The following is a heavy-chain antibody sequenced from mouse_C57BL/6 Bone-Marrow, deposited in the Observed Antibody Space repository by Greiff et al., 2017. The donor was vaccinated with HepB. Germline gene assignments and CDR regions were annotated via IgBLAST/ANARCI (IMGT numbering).Heavy chain of an antibody. CDR1: GYTFTSYT. J-gene: IGHJ4*01. Sequence: VMLVESGAELARPGASVKMSCKASGYTFTSYTMHWVKQRPGQGLEWIGYINPSSGYTKYNQKFKDKATLTADKSSSTAYMQLSSLTSEDSAVYYCGYGSSYDAMDYWGQGTSVTVSS. CDR3: GYGSSYDAMDY. CDR2: INPSSGYT. D-gene: IGHD1-1*01. V-gene: IGHV1-4*01.